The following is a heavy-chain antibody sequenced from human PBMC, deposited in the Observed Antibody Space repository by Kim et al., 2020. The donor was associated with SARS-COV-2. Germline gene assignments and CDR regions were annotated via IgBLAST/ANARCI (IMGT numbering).Heavy chain of an antibody. Sequence: SETLSLTCTVSGGSISSGSYYWSWIRQPAGKGLEWIGRIYTSGSTNYNPSLKSRVTISVDTSKNQFSLKLSSVTAADTAVYDFAREGNPLWFGELFSNYYYCYGMDVSGRGTTVTVSS. J-gene: IGHJ6*02. CDR1: GGSISSGSYY. CDR2: IYTSGST. CDR3: AREGNPLWFGELFSNYYYCYGMDV. V-gene: IGHV4-61*02. D-gene: IGHD3-10*01.